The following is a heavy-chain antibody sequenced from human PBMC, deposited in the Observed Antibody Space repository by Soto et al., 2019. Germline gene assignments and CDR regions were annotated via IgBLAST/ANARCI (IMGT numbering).Heavy chain of an antibody. Sequence: QVQLVESGGGVVQPGRSLRLSCAASGFSFSSYGMHWVRQAPGKGLEWVAVISYDGSNKNNADSVKGRFTISRDNSKNTLYLKMNSLRAEDTAVYYCAKDQSTVTPYGMDVWGQGTTVTVSS. D-gene: IGHD4-17*01. CDR3: AKDQSTVTPYGMDV. CDR1: GFSFSSYG. V-gene: IGHV3-30*18. J-gene: IGHJ6*02. CDR2: ISYDGSNK.